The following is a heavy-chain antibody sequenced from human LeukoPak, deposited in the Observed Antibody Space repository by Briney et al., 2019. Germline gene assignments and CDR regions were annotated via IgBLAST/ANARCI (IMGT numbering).Heavy chain of an antibody. J-gene: IGHJ4*02. CDR3: ARDYSFDY. Sequence: GGSLRLSCAASGVTFSSYGMHWVRQAPGKGLEWVAVISYDGSNKYYADSVKGRFTISRDNSKNTLYLQMNSLRAEDTAVYYCARDYSFDYWGQGTLVTVSS. CDR1: GVTFSSYG. V-gene: IGHV3-30*03. CDR2: ISYDGSNK.